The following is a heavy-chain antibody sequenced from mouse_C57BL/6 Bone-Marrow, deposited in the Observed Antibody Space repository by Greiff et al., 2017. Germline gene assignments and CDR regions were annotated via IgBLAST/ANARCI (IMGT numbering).Heavy chain of an antibody. CDR1: GYTFTDYY. D-gene: IGHD2-1*01. Sequence: EVQLQQSGPELVKPGASVKISCKASGYTFTDYYMNWVKQSHGKSLEWIGDINPNNGGTSYNQKFKGKATLTVAKSSSTAYMELRSLTSEDSAVYYCARDYGNLYYAMDYWGQGTSVTVSS. CDR2: INPNNGGT. V-gene: IGHV1-26*01. J-gene: IGHJ4*01. CDR3: ARDYGNLYYAMDY.